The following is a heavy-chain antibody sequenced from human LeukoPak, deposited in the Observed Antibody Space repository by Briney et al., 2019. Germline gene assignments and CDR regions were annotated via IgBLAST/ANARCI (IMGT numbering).Heavy chain of an antibody. D-gene: IGHD4-17*01. V-gene: IGHV4-34*01. CDR2: INHSGST. CDR1: GGSFSGYY. CDR3: ARGTVTTDGY. Sequence: SETLSLTCAVYGGSFSGYYWSWIRKPPGKGLEWIGEINHSGSTNYNPSLKSRVTISVDTSKNQFSLKLSSVTAADTAVYYCARGTVTTDGYWGQGTLVTVSS. J-gene: IGHJ4*02.